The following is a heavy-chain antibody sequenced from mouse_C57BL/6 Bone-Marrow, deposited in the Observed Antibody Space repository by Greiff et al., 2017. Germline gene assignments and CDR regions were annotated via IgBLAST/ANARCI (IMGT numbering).Heavy chain of an antibody. J-gene: IGHJ1*03. V-gene: IGHV5-6*01. Sequence: EVMLVESGGDLVKPGGSLKLSCAASGFTFSSYGMSWVRQTPDKRLEWVATISSGGSYTYYPDSVKGRFTISRDTAKNTLYLQMSSLKSEDTAMYYCARQSGSYYSNYFDVWGTGTTVTVSS. CDR2: ISSGGSYT. CDR1: GFTFSSYG. CDR3: ARQSGSYYSNYFDV. D-gene: IGHD2-5*01.